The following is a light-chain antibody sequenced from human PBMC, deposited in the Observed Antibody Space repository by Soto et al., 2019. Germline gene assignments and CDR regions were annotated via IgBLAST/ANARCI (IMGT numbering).Light chain of an antibody. Sequence: QSALTQHASVSGSPGRSITISCTGTSSDVGGYNNVSWYQQHPGKAPKLMIYDVSNRPSGVSNRFSGSKSGNTASLTISGLQAEDEADYYCSSYTSSSTVVFGGGTKLTDL. CDR3: SSYTSSSTVV. CDR1: SSDVGGYNN. CDR2: DVS. J-gene: IGLJ2*01. V-gene: IGLV2-14*01.